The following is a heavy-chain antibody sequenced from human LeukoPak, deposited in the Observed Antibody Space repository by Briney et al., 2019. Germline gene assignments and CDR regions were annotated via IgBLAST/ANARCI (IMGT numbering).Heavy chain of an antibody. V-gene: IGHV3-15*01. D-gene: IGHD3-3*01. CDR1: GFTFSNAW. CDR2: SKSKTDGGTT. J-gene: IGHJ6*03. Sequence: PGGSLRLSCAASGFTFSNAWMSWVRQAPGKGLEWVGRSKSKTDGGTTDYAAPLKGRFTISRDDSKNTLYLQMNSLKTEDTAVYYCTTENYDYDFWSGHYYYYYMDVWGKGTTVTVSS. CDR3: TTENYDYDFWSGHYYYYYMDV.